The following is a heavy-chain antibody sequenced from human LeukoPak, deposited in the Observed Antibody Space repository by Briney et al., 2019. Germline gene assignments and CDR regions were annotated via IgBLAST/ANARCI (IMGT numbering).Heavy chain of an antibody. J-gene: IGHJ4*02. V-gene: IGHV3-21*04. Sequence: GGSLRLSCAASGFTFTSYSMNWVRQAPGKGLEWVSSISGSSKHRYYADSVKGRFTISRDNAKSSLYLQMNSLRAEDTAVYYCGREYASSGYCDSWGQGSLVTVSS. CDR1: GFTFTSYS. CDR2: ISGSSKHR. CDR3: GREYASSGYCDS. D-gene: IGHD3-22*01.